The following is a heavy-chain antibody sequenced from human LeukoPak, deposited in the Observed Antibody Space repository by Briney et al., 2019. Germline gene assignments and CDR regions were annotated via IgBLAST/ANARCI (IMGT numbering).Heavy chain of an antibody. CDR3: ARDHREPAAAGTIDY. CDR1: GYTFTSYG. V-gene: IGHV1-18*01. Sequence: VASVKVSCKASGYTFTSYGISWVRQAPGQGLEWMGWISAYNGNTNYAQKLQGRVTMTTDTSTSTAYMELRSLRSDDTAVYYCARDHREPAAAGTIDYWGQGTLVTVSS. J-gene: IGHJ4*02. D-gene: IGHD6-13*01. CDR2: ISAYNGNT.